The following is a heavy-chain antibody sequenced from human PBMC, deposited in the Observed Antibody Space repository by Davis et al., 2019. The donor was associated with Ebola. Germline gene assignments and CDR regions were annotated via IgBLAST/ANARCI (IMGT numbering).Heavy chain of an antibody. D-gene: IGHD6-13*01. CDR1: GFTFSHYW. CDR3: AKGTYSSS. Sequence: GESLKTSCAASGFTFSHYWMSWVRQAPGKGLEWVANIKQDGSEKYYADSVKGRFTISRDNSKNTLYLQMNSLRAEDTAVYYCAKGTYSSSWGQGTLVTVSS. J-gene: IGHJ4*02. V-gene: IGHV3-7*01. CDR2: IKQDGSEK.